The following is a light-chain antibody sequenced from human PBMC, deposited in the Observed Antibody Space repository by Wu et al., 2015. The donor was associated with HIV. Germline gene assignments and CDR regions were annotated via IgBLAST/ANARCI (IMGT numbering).Light chain of an antibody. CDR3: HQYSSWPALT. J-gene: IGKJ4*01. CDR2: DAS. V-gene: IGKV3-15*01. CDR1: ESVSSN. Sequence: EIVMTQSPATLSVSPGERGTLSCRTSESVSSNLAWYQQKPGQAPRLLIYDASTRATGIPARFSGSGSGTEFTLTISSLQSEDFAVYFCHQYSSWPALTFGGGTRVEIK.